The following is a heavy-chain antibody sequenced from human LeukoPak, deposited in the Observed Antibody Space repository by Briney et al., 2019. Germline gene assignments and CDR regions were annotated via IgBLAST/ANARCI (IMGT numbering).Heavy chain of an antibody. CDR3: AEDLSSSGWYRRHYYGMDV. D-gene: IGHD6-19*01. CDR2: ISYDGSNK. CDR1: GFTFSSYG. Sequence: GRSLRLSCAASGFTFSSYGMHWVRQAPGKGLEWVAVISYDGSNKYYADSVKGRFTISRDNSKNTLYLQMNSLRAEDTAVYYCAEDLSSSGWYRRHYYGMDVWGQGTTVTVSS. V-gene: IGHV3-30*18. J-gene: IGHJ6*02.